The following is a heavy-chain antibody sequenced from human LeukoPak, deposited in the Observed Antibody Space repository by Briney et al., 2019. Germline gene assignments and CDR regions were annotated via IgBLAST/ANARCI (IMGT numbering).Heavy chain of an antibody. V-gene: IGHV3-23*01. CDR3: AKDTYYDSSGYDDAFDI. CDR2: ISGSGGST. CDR1: GFTFSSYA. J-gene: IGHJ3*02. D-gene: IGHD3-22*01. Sequence: GGSLRLSCAASGFTFSSYAMSWVRQAPGKGLEWVSAISGSGGSTYYADSVKGRFTISRDNSKNTLYLQMNSLRAEGTAVYYCAKDTYYDSSGYDDAFDIWGQGTMVTVSS.